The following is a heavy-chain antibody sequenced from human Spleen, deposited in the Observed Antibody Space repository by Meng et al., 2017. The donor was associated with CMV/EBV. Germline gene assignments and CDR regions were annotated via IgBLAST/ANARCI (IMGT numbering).Heavy chain of an antibody. D-gene: IGHD1-26*01. CDR1: GFSLSTTGVC. CDR2: IYWNDEK. V-gene: IGHV2-5*01. CDR3: AHDLVGTTCFDY. Sequence: FSGFSLSTTGVCVGWIRQPPGKALDWLAIIYWNDEKRYSPSLKNRLTITKDTSKNQVVLTMSNMDTVDTATYFCAHDLVGTTCFDYWGQGTLVTVSS. J-gene: IGHJ4*02.